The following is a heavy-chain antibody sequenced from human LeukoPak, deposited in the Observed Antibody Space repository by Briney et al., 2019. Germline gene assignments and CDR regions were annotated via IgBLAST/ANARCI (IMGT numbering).Heavy chain of an antibody. V-gene: IGHV3-23*01. CDR2: FSGSGGNT. CDR1: GFSFSNAW. Sequence: GGSLRLSCVASGFSFSNAWMSWVRQAPGKGLEWVSTFSGSGGNTYYADSVKGRFTISRDNSKNTLYLQMNSLRAEDTAVYYCARGLMGYDSSGYYYVLDYWGQGTLVTVSS. CDR3: ARGLMGYDSSGYYYVLDY. D-gene: IGHD3-22*01. J-gene: IGHJ4*02.